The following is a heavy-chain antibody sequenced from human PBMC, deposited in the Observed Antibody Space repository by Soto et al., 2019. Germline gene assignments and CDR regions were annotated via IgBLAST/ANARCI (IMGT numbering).Heavy chain of an antibody. V-gene: IGHV4-30-4*01. J-gene: IGHJ4*02. CDR3: ARGGYYDSSGYYPY. CDR1: GGSISSSNW. Sequence: SETLSLTCAVSGGSISSSNWWSWVRQPPGKGLEWIGYIYYSGSTYYNPSLKSRVTISVDTSKNQFSLKLSSVTAADTAVYYCARGGYYDSSGYYPYWGQGTLVTVSS. CDR2: IYYSGST. D-gene: IGHD3-22*01.